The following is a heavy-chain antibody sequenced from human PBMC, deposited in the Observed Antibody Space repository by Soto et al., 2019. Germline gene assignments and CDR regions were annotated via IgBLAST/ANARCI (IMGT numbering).Heavy chain of an antibody. V-gene: IGHV3-74*01. CDR1: GFTFSMYW. Sequence: GGSLRLSCAASGFTFSMYWMHWVRQAPRKGLVWVSRIKSEGSRTSYADSVKGRFTISRDNAKNTLYLQMNSLRAEDTAVYYCARDYYDSSSFYSSSFDYWGQGPLVTVS. CDR3: ARDYYDSSSFYSSSFDY. J-gene: IGHJ4*02. CDR2: IKSEGSRT. D-gene: IGHD3-22*01.